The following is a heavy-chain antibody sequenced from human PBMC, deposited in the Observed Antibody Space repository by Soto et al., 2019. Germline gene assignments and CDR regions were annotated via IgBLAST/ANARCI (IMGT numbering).Heavy chain of an antibody. Sequence: SEALSLTCTVSVGSISPHYWSWIRQPPGKGLEWIGYIYYSGTTNYNPSLRSRVTMSVDTSKNRFSLNLGSVTAADTAVYHCARVGAYFGEFDYFDYWGQGALVTVSS. D-gene: IGHD3-10*01. V-gene: IGHV4-59*11. CDR1: VGSISPHY. CDR2: IYYSGTT. CDR3: ARVGAYFGEFDYFDY. J-gene: IGHJ4*02.